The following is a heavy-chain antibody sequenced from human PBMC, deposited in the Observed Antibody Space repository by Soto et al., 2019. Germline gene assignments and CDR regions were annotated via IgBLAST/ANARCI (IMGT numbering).Heavy chain of an antibody. CDR3: ARAKSIYQTFDH. V-gene: IGHV4-59*01. CDR1: GDSMSSYY. Sequence: PSETLSLTCTVSGDSMSSYYWSWIRQPPGKGLEWIGYIYYSGSTTYNPSLRSRVTRSVDTSKNQFSLRLGAVTAADTAVYYCARAKSIYQTFDHLGQRSQVTVSS. D-gene: IGHD6-6*01. J-gene: IGHJ4*02. CDR2: IYYSGST.